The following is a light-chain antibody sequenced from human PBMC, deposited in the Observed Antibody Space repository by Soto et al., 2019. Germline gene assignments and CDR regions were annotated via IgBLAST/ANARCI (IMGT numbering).Light chain of an antibody. CDR2: GAS. Sequence: IVVTQSPATLSVSPGERATLSCRASQSVGSDLAWYQQKPGQAPRLVIYGASTRVTGIPDRFSGSGSGTDFTLTISRLEPEDFAVYDCQQYGSSPPFTFGPGTKVDI. J-gene: IGKJ3*01. CDR1: QSVGSD. V-gene: IGKV3-20*01. CDR3: QQYGSSPPFT.